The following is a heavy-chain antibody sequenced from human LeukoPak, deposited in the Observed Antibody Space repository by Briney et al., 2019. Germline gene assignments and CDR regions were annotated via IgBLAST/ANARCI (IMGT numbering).Heavy chain of an antibody. Sequence: GGSLRLSCAASGFTLTNYAMHWVRQPAGEGLEWVSALGTAGDTFYPGSVKGRFSISRDNAKKSLFLQMNSLRVEDTAIYYCARQSTPHGNFDYWGQGTLVTVSS. CDR2: LGTAGDT. J-gene: IGHJ4*02. V-gene: IGHV3-13*01. D-gene: IGHD1-1*01. CDR1: GFTLTNYA. CDR3: ARQSTPHGNFDY.